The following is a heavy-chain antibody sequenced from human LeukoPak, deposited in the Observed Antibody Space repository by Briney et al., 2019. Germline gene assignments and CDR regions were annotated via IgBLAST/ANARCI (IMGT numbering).Heavy chain of an antibody. CDR1: GFTFGRSW. Sequence: GSLRLSCGVSGFTFGRSWMSWVRQTPAKGLEFVANIKEDGSVRNYVDSVQGRFTISRDNAKNSLYLHMNSLRAEDTAVYYCARDPGYSSFDYWGQGTLVTVSP. CDR3: ARDPGYSSFDY. D-gene: IGHD6-13*01. J-gene: IGHJ4*02. V-gene: IGHV3-7*01. CDR2: IKEDGSVR.